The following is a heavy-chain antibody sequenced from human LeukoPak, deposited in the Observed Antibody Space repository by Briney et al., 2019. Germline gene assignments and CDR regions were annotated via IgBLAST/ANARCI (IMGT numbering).Heavy chain of an antibody. CDR2: IKQDGSEK. D-gene: IGHD6-19*01. CDR3: ARPTYSSGWYLKY. J-gene: IGHJ4*02. Sequence: GGSLRLSCAASGFTFSSYWMSWVRQAPGKGLEWVANIKQDGSEKYYVDSVKGRFTISSDNAKNSLYLQMNSLRAEDTAVYYCARPTYSSGWYLKYWGQGTLVTVSS. CDR1: GFTFSSYW. V-gene: IGHV3-7*01.